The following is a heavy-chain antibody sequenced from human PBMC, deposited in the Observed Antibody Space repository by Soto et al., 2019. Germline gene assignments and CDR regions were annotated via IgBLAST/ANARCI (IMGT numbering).Heavy chain of an antibody. V-gene: IGHV1-69*08. J-gene: IGHJ2*01. CDR2: IIPVLGLT. CDR3: ARDPGIAATDYWYFEL. CDR1: GGTFSDYT. Sequence: QVQLVQSGTEVKKPGSSVEVSCKASGGTFSDYTFHWVRQAPGQGLEWMGRIIPVLGLTNYAQKIQGRVTITADTSTSTVYMELSSLTSDDTAVYFCARDPGIAATDYWYFELWGRGTLVTVSS. D-gene: IGHD6-25*01.